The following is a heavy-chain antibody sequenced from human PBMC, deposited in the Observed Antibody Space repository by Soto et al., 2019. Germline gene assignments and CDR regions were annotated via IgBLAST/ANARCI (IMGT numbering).Heavy chain of an antibody. CDR2: INHSGST. V-gene: IGHV4-34*01. J-gene: IGHJ6*03. CDR1: GGSFSGYY. CDR3: ARGHKGVTGTTDPYYYMNV. Sequence: SETLSLTCAVYGGSFSGYYWSWIRQPPGKGLEWIGEINHSGSTNYNPSLKSRVTISVDTSKNQFSLKLSSVTAADTAVYYCARGHKGVTGTTDPYYYMNVWGKGTTVTVSS. D-gene: IGHD1-7*01.